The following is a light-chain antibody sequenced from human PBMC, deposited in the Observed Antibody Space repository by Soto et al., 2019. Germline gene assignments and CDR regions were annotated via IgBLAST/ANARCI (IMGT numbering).Light chain of an antibody. Sequence: SYELTQPPSVSVAPGKTARITCGGNNIGSKSVHWYQQKPGQAPVLVIYYDSDRPSGIPERFSGSNSANTATLTISRVEAGDEADYYCQVWYSSSERVVFGGGTKLTFL. J-gene: IGLJ2*01. CDR1: NIGSKS. V-gene: IGLV3-21*04. CDR3: QVWYSSSERVV. CDR2: YDS.